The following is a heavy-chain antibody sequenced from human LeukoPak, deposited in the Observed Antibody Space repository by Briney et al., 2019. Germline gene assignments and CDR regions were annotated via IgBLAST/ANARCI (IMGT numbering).Heavy chain of an antibody. D-gene: IGHD2-2*01. J-gene: IGHJ5*02. Sequence: PSETLSLTCTVSGGSISSSSYYWGWIRQPPGKGLEWIGSIYYSGSTYYNPSLKSRVTISVDTSKNQFSLKLSSVTAADTAVYYCARETEDIVVVPAAISWFDPWGQGTLVTVSS. CDR3: ARETEDIVVVPAAISWFDP. CDR1: GGSISSSSYY. CDR2: IYYSGST. V-gene: IGHV4-39*07.